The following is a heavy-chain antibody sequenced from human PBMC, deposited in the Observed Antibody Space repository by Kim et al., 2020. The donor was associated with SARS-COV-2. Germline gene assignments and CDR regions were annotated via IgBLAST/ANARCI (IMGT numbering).Heavy chain of an antibody. CDR1: GFTFSSYW. V-gene: IGHV3-7*01. CDR3: ARDGDLYSSGKDAFDR. Sequence: GGSLRLSCSASGFTFSSYWMTWVRQAPGKGLEWVANIKQDGNQKYYVDSVKGRFTISRDNAKNSLYLQMNSLRAEDTAVYYCARDGDLYSSGKDAFDRWGQGTMVTVSS. CDR2: IKQDGNQK. D-gene: IGHD6-19*01. J-gene: IGHJ3*01.